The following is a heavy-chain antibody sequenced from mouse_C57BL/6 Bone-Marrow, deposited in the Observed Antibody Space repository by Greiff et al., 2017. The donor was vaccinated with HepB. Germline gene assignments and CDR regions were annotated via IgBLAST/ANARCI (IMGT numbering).Heavy chain of an antibody. V-gene: IGHV5-12*01. D-gene: IGHD1-1*01. J-gene: IGHJ2*01. CDR3: ARQGYYGSIYFDY. CDR2: ISNGGGST. CDR1: GFTFSDYY. Sequence: DVKLQESGGGLVQPGGSLKLSCAASGFTFSDYYMYWVRQTPEKRLEWVAYISNGGGSTYYPDTVKGRFTISRDNAKNTLYLQMSRLKSEDTAMYYCARQGYYGSIYFDYWGQGTTLTVSS.